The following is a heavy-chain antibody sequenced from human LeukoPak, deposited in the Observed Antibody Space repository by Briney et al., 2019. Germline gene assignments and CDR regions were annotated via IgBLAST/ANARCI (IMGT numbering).Heavy chain of an antibody. CDR1: GESFSGYY. CDR3: ARGLCSGGSCYHGAGYYGMDV. Sequence: ASETLTLTCAVYGESFSGYYGSWIRQPPGKGLEWIGEINHSGSTNYSSYLKRRVTISVDTSKNQFSLKLSSVTAADTAVYYCARGLCSGGSCYHGAGYYGMDVWGQGTTVTVSS. V-gene: IGHV4-34*01. D-gene: IGHD2-15*01. CDR2: INHSGST. J-gene: IGHJ6*02.